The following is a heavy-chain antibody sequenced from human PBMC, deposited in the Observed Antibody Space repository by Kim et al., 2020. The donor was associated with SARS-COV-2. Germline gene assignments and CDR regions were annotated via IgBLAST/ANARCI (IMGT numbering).Heavy chain of an antibody. CDR3: ARASFWSGYYRYYFDY. J-gene: IGHJ4*01. D-gene: IGHD3-3*01. Sequence: SETLSLTCTVSGGSISSYYWSWIRQPPGKGLEWIGYIFYSGSTNYNPSLKSRVTISVDTSKNQFSLKLSSVTAADTAVYYCARASFWSGYYRYYFDYWG. V-gene: IGHV4-59*01. CDR1: GGSISSYY. CDR2: IFYSGST.